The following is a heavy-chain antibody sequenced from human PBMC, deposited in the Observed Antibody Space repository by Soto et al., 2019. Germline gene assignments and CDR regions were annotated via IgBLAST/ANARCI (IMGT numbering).Heavy chain of an antibody. CDR1: GFIFKNFD. V-gene: IGHV3-23*01. J-gene: IGHJ4*02. CDR3: AKIPTGSGSSKFDY. D-gene: IGHD3-10*01. CDR2: ISGSGSFT. Sequence: GGSLRLSCAASGFIFKNFDIHWVRQAPGKGLEWISAISGSGSFTHYADSVRGRFTISRDNSQNQLYLQMNNLRGDDTAMYYCAKIPTGSGSSKFDYWGQGIQVTVSS.